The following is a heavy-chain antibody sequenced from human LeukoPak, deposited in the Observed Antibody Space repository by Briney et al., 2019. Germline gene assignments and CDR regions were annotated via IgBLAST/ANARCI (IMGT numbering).Heavy chain of an antibody. CDR1: GFTFSKAW. V-gene: IGHV3-15*07. D-gene: IGHD5-12*01. CDR3: TTPKYSGYDFYF. Sequence: NPGGSLRLSCAASGFTFSKAWMYWVRQAPGKGLEWVGRIKSKTDGGTTDCAAPVKGRFTISRDDSKNTLFLQMNSLKTEDTATYYCTTPKYSGYDFYFWGQGTLVTVSS. J-gene: IGHJ4*02. CDR2: IKSKTDGGTT.